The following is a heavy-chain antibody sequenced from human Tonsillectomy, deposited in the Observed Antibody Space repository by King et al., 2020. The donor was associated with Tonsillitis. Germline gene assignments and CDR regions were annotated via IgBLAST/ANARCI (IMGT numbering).Heavy chain of an antibody. CDR3: ARTPGGDSDY. Sequence: VQLVESGGGLVKPGGSLRLSGEASGFTFRDYYRNWIRQAPGKGLECISYIMHSSSAIYYADSVKGRFTISRDNAKNSLYLQMNSLRAEDTAVYYCARTPGGDSDYWGQGTLVNV. V-gene: IGHV3-11*01. D-gene: IGHD2-21*02. CDR1: GFTFRDYY. CDR2: IMHSSSAI. J-gene: IGHJ4*02.